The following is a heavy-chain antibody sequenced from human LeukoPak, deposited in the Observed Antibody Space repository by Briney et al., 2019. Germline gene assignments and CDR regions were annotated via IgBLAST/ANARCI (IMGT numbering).Heavy chain of an antibody. J-gene: IGHJ6*03. CDR3: ARNPPYYYYMDV. Sequence: RPSETLSLTRTVAGGSTSSYYWRWIRHPPGKGLEWIGYIYPSGNTNYNPSLKSRVTISVDTSKNQFSLKLSSVTAADTAVYYCARNPPYYYYMDVWGKGTTVTVSS. V-gene: IGHV4-4*09. CDR2: IYPSGNT. CDR1: GGSTSSYY.